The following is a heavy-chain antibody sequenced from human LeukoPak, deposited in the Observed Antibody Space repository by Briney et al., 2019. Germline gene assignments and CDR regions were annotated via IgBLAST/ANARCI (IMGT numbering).Heavy chain of an antibody. D-gene: IGHD3-9*01. CDR1: GYTFTGYY. CDR2: INPNSGGT. J-gene: IGHJ4*02. Sequence: ASVKVSCKASGYTFTGYYMHWVRQAPGQGLEWMVWINPNSGGTNYAQKFQGWVTMTRDTSISTAYMELSRLRSDDTAVYYCARDRLRRNYHYDILTGPTHDDPGLDFDYWGQGTLVTVSS. CDR3: ARDRLRRNYHYDILTGPTHDDPGLDFDY. V-gene: IGHV1-2*04.